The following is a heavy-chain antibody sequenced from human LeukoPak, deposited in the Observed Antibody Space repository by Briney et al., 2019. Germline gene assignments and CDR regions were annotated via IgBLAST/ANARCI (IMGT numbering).Heavy chain of an antibody. D-gene: IGHD5-12*01. V-gene: IGHV4-31*03. Sequence: PSETLSLTRTVSGDSISSGGYYWSWIRQHPGKGLEWIGYIYYSGSAYYNPLLKSRVSISVDTSKNQFSLKLTSVTAADTALYFCARDYSRGYAWFDPWGQGILVTVSS. CDR1: GDSISSGGYY. J-gene: IGHJ5*02. CDR2: IYYSGSA. CDR3: ARDYSRGYAWFDP.